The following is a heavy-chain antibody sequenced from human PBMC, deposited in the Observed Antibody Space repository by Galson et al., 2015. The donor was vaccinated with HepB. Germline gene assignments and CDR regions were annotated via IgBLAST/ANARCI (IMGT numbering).Heavy chain of an antibody. CDR2: ISGGGGST. Sequence: SLRLSCAASGLTFDTYAMIWVRQAPGKGLEWVSAISGGGGSTYYADSVRGRFTLSRDNSKNTLYLQMNNLRAEDTAVYFCAKDTVTSTLSKWGFDYWGQGTLVTVSS. D-gene: IGHD4-11*01. J-gene: IGHJ4*02. V-gene: IGHV3-23*01. CDR1: GLTFDTYA. CDR3: AKDTVTSTLSKWGFDY.